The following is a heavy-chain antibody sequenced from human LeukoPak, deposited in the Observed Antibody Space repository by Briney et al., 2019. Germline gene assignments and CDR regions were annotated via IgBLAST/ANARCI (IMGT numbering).Heavy chain of an antibody. J-gene: IGHJ3*02. CDR3: ATGDYYDSSGTYDGGAFDI. D-gene: IGHD3-22*01. Sequence: GEALKIFWKGSGYRFTSYWIGWVRQIPGEGLEGMVIIYPGDSDTRYSPSFQGQVTISADKSISTAYLQWSSLKPSDTAMYYCATGDYYDSSGTYDGGAFDIWGQGTMVTVSS. V-gene: IGHV5-51*01. CDR2: IYPGDSDT. CDR1: GYRFTSYW.